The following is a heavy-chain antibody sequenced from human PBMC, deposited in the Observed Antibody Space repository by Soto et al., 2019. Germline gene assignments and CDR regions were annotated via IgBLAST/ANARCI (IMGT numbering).Heavy chain of an antibody. V-gene: IGHV3-33*01. CDR1: GFTFSSYG. Sequence: GGSLRLSCAASGFTFSSYGMHWVRQAPGKGLEWVAVIWYDGSNKYYADSVKGRFTISRDNSKNTLYLQMNSLRAEDTAVYYCARSGYDSSGYYHPYFDYWGQGTLVTVSS. D-gene: IGHD3-22*01. J-gene: IGHJ4*02. CDR3: ARSGYDSSGYYHPYFDY. CDR2: IWYDGSNK.